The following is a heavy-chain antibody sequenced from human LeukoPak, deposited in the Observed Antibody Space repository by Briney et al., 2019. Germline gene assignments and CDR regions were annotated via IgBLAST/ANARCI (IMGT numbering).Heavy chain of an antibody. V-gene: IGHV4-34*01. CDR2: INHSGST. CDR1: GGSFSDYY. J-gene: IGHJ4*02. Sequence: SETLSLTCAVYGGSFSDYYWSWIRQPPGKGLEWIGEINHSGSTNYNPSLKSRVTIPVDTSENQFSLNLSSVTAADTAVYYCARGGARHLVVVTASPFDYWGQGTLVTVSS. D-gene: IGHD2-21*02. CDR3: ARGGARHLVVVTASPFDY.